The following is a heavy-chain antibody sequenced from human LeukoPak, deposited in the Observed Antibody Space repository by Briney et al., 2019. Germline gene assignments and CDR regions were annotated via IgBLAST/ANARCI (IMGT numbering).Heavy chain of an antibody. CDR1: GGSTSSSNW. J-gene: IGHJ6*04. V-gene: IGHV4-4*02. CDR2: IYHSGST. D-gene: IGHD5-18*01. CDR3: ARDPRVDTAMVYYYYGMDV. Sequence: PSETLSLTCAVSGGSTSSSNWWSWVRRPPGKGLEWIGEIYHSGSTNYNPSLKSRVTISVDKSKNQFSLKLSSVTAADTAVYYCARDPRVDTAMVYYYYGMDVWGKGTTVTVSS.